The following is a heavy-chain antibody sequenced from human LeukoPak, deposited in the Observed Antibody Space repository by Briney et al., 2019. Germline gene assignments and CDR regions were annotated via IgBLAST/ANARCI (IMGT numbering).Heavy chain of an antibody. Sequence: SETLSLTCTVSGGSISSGSYYWSWIRQPAGKGLEWIGRIYTSGSTNYNPSLKSRVTISVDTSKYQFSLKLSSVTAADTAVYYCARDQLYCSSSSCRNLGWFDPWGQGTLVTVSS. CDR3: ARDQLYCSSSSCRNLGWFDP. CDR2: IYTSGST. CDR1: GGSISSGSYY. V-gene: IGHV4-61*02. J-gene: IGHJ5*02. D-gene: IGHD2-2*01.